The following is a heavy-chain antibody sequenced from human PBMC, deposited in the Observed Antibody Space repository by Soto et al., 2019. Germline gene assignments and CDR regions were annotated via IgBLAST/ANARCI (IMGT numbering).Heavy chain of an antibody. CDR3: ARAGYSSGMDV. D-gene: IGHD6-19*01. J-gene: IGHJ6*02. CDR1: GGSISSHY. V-gene: IGHV4-59*11. CDR2: IYYSGST. Sequence: SETLSFTCTVCGGSISSHYLSWIRQRPGKGLEWIGYIYYSGSTNYHPSLKSRVTISVDTSKNQFSLKLSSVTAADTAVYYCARAGYSSGMDVWGQGTTVTAP.